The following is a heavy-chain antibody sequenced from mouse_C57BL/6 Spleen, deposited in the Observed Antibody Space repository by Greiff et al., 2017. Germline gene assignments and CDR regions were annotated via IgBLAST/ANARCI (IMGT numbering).Heavy chain of an antibody. D-gene: IGHD4-1*01. J-gene: IGHJ1*03. CDR2: IYPGDGDT. V-gene: IGHV1-80*01. CDR1: GYAFSSYW. Sequence: VQLVESGAELVKPGASVKISCKASGYAFSSYWMNWVKQRPGKGLEWIGQIYPGDGDTNYNGKFKGKATLTADKSSSTAYMQLSSLTSEDSAVYFCARSTGTPNWYFDVWGTGTTVTVSS. CDR3: ARSTGTPNWYFDV.